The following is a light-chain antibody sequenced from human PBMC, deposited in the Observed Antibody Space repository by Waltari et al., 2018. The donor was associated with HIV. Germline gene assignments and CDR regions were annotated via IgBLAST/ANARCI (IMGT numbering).Light chain of an antibody. V-gene: IGLV1-40*01. Sequence: QSVLTQPPSVSGAPGQRVTISCPGRSSNIGAGYDVHWYQQLPGTAPKLLIYGNSNRPSGVPDRFSGSKSGTSASLAITGLQAEDEADYYCQSYDSSLSPVVFGGGTKLTVL. CDR2: GNS. CDR1: SSNIGAGYD. CDR3: QSYDSSLSPVV. J-gene: IGLJ2*01.